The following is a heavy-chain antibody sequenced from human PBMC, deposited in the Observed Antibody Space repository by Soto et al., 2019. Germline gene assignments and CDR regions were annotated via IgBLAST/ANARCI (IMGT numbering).Heavy chain of an antibody. J-gene: IGHJ4*02. D-gene: IGHD1-1*01. V-gene: IGHV3-23*01. CDR2: ISVNGGAT. Sequence: DVQLLESGGGLVQPGGSLRLSCAASGFTFNNYAMNWVRQAPGTGLEWVSTISVNGGATYYAGSVKGRFTISRDNSKNTLYLQMNSLRAEDTALYYCAKVQLITTSPYDFDYWGQGTLVTVSS. CDR1: GFTFNNYA. CDR3: AKVQLITTSPYDFDY.